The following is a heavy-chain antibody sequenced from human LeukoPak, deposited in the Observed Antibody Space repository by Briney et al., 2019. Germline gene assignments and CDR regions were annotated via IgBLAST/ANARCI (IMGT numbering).Heavy chain of an antibody. CDR2: SDTVGDT. CDR3: VRAAMPYIINGRRFDY. J-gene: IGHJ4*02. D-gene: IGHD2-2*01. CDR1: GFTSSAYD. V-gene: IGHV3-13*04. Sequence: GGSLRLSCAASGFTSSAYDMHWVRQITGGGLEWVSTSDTVGDTFYSDSVKGRFTISRENAKNSVHLQMNSLRVEDSAIYFCVRAAMPYIINGRRFDYWGQGTLVTVSS.